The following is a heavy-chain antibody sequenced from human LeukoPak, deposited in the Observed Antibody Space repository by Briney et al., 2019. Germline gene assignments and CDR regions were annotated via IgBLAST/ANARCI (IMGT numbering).Heavy chain of an antibody. CDR1: GGSISSSSYY. V-gene: IGHV4-39*07. CDR3: ARDRARTRELWFGEPLSAWFDP. J-gene: IGHJ5*02. D-gene: IGHD3-10*01. CDR2: IYYSGST. Sequence: SETLSLTCTVSGGSISSSSYYWGWIRQPPGKGLEWIGSIYYSGSTYYNPSLKSRVTISVDTSKNQFSLKLSSVTAADTAVYYCARDRARTRELWFGEPLSAWFDPWGQGTLVTVSS.